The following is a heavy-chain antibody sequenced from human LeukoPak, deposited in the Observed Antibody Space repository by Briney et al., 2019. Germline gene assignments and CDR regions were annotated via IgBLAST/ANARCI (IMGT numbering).Heavy chain of an antibody. J-gene: IGHJ4*02. V-gene: IGHV3-33*01. CDR3: ARTRYNSGGGDY. Sequence: GRSLRLSCAVSGFTFSDYGMHWVRQAPGKGLEWVAVIWYDGTNKYYADSVEGRFTISRDNSKNTLYLQMNSLRAEDTAVYYCARTRYNSGGGDYWGQGTPVTFSP. CDR2: IWYDGTNK. CDR1: GFTFSDYG. D-gene: IGHD6-19*01.